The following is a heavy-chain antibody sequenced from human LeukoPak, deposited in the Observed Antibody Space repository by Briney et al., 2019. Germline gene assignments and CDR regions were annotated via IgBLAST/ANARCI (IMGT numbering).Heavy chain of an antibody. CDR2: ILSDGSST. J-gene: IGHJ5*02. Sequence: GGSLRLPCAASGFTFSNYWMHWVRQTPGKGLVWVSRILSDGSSTNYADSVKGRFTVSRDNAQNTLYLQMNSLRAEDTAVYYCVRGYCSATSCYFSSSYSWFDPWGQGTLVTVSS. CDR3: VRGYCSATSCYFSSSYSWFDP. D-gene: IGHD2-2*01. V-gene: IGHV3-74*01. CDR1: GFTFSNYW.